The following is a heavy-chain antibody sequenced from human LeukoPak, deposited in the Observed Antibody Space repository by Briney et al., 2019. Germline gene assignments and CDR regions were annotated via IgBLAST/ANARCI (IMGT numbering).Heavy chain of an antibody. V-gene: IGHV3-21*01. Sequence: PGGSLRLSCAASGFTFSSYSMNWVRQAPGKGLEWVSSISSSSSYIYYADSVKGRFTTSRDNAKNSLYLQMNSLRAEDTAVYYCAADTIFGVVIMVPINDYWGQGTLVTVSS. D-gene: IGHD3-3*01. CDR1: GFTFSSYS. CDR3: AADTIFGVVIMVPINDY. J-gene: IGHJ4*02. CDR2: ISSSSSYI.